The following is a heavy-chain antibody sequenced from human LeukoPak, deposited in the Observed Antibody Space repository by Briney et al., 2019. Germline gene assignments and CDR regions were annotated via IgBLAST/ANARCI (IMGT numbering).Heavy chain of an antibody. V-gene: IGHV3-21*01. J-gene: IGHJ6*02. CDR2: ISSSSSYI. CDR1: GFTFSSYS. CDR3: ARGGGTTRGGYYYYGMDV. D-gene: IGHD1-1*01. Sequence: GGSLRLFCAASGFTFSSYSMNWVRQAPGKGLEWVSSISSSSSYIYYADSVKGRFTISRDNAKNSLYLQMNSLRAEDTAVYYCARGGGTTRGGYYYYGMDVWGQGTTVTVSS.